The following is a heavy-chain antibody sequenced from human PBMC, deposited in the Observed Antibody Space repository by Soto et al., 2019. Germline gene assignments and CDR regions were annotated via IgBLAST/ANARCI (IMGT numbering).Heavy chain of an antibody. J-gene: IGHJ3*02. CDR2: INAGNGNT. V-gene: IGHV1-3*01. CDR3: ARGGAVAGTDDAFDI. CDR1: GYTFTSYA. Sequence: GASVKVSCKASGYTFTSYAMHWVRQAPGQRLEWMGWINAGNGNTKYSQKFQGRVTITRDTSASTAYMELSSLRSEDTAVYYCARGGAVAGTDDAFDIWGPGTMVTVS. D-gene: IGHD6-19*01.